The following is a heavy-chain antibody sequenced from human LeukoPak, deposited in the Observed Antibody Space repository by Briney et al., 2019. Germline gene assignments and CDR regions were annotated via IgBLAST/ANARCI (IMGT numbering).Heavy chain of an antibody. J-gene: IGHJ6*02. CDR1: GYTFTGYY. Sequence: PAASVKVSCKASGYTFTGYYMHWVRQAPGQGLEWMGWINPNSGGTNYAQKFQGRVTMTRDTSISTAYMELSRLRSDDTAVYYCARDFRSGAIPSGMDVWGQGTTVTVSS. CDR3: ARDFRSGAIPSGMDV. D-gene: IGHD2-15*01. V-gene: IGHV1-2*02. CDR2: INPNSGGT.